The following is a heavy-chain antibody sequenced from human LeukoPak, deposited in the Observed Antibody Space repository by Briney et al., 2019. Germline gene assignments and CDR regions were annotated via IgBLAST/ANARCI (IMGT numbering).Heavy chain of an antibody. CDR1: GGSFSGYY. J-gene: IGHJ6*03. CDR2: INHSGST. V-gene: IGHV4-34*01. CDR3: ARAVLGYSSSWYVPGSYYYYMDV. D-gene: IGHD6-13*01. Sequence: PSETLSLTCAVYGGSFSGYYWSWIRQPPGKGLEWIGEINHSGSTNYNPSLKSRVTISVDTSKNQFSLKLSSVTAADTAVYYCARAVLGYSSSWYVPGSYYYYMDVWGKGTTVTISS.